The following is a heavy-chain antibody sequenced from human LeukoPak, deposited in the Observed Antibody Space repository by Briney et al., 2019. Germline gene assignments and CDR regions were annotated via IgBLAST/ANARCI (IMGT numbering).Heavy chain of an antibody. J-gene: IGHJ4*02. V-gene: IGHV4-39*01. D-gene: IGHD1-26*01. CDR2: IYYSGST. CDR3: ARRVVGATFNYYFDY. Sequence: SETLSLTCTVSGGSISSSSYYWGWIRQPPGKGLEWIGSIYYSGSTYYNPSLKSRVTISVDTSKNQFSLELSSVTAADTAVYYCARRVVGATFNYYFDYWGQGTLVTVSS. CDR1: GGSISSSSYY.